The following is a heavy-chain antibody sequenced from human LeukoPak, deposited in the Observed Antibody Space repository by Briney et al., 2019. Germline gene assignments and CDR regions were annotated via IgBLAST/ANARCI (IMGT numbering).Heavy chain of an antibody. V-gene: IGHV1-24*01. Sequence: ASVKVSCKVSGYTLTELSMHWVRQAPGKGLEWMGGFDPEDGETIYAQKFQGRVTMTEDTSTDTAYMELSSLRSEDTAVYYCATGTVTTSTYYYYYYMDVWGKGTTVTVSS. CDR1: GYTLTELS. CDR3: ATGTVTTSTYYYYYYMDV. D-gene: IGHD4-11*01. J-gene: IGHJ6*03. CDR2: FDPEDGET.